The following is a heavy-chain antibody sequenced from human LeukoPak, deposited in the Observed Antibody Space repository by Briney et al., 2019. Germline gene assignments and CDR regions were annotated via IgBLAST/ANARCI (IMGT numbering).Heavy chain of an antibody. CDR2: INQTRGDT. CDR3: ATVGKKAFDYYYMDV. Sequence: ASLKVSCKASGYTFSDYAVHWVRQAPGQGLEWVGWINQTRGDTDYAQTLQGRVTISRNMSRNTPYLEMSRLRAEDTAVYFCATVGKKAFDYYYMDVWGKGTTIIISS. V-gene: IGHV1-8*01. D-gene: IGHD7-27*01. J-gene: IGHJ6*03. CDR1: GYTFSDYA.